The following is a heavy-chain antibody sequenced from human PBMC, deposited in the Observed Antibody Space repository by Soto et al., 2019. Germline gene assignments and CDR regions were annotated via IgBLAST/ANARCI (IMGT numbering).Heavy chain of an antibody. J-gene: IGHJ3*02. CDR1: GGSISSGGYY. CDR3: ARDPGYSYGSVAFDI. CDR2: IYYSGST. Sequence: QVQLQESGPGLVKPSQTLSLTCTVSGGSISSGGYYWSWIRQHPGKGLEWSGYIYYSGSTYYNPSLYSRVTRSVDTSKNQFYLKLSSVTAADTAVYYCARDPGYSYGSVAFDIWGQGTMVTVSS. V-gene: IGHV4-31*03. D-gene: IGHD5-18*01.